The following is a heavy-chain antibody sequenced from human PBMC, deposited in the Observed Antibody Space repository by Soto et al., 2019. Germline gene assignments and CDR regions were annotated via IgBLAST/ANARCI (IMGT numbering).Heavy chain of an antibody. CDR3: ARLVIEYSSSSHAFDI. Sequence: GESLKISCKGSGYSFTSYWIGWVRQMPGKGLEWMGIIYPGDSDTRYSPSFQGQVTISADKSISTAYLQWSSLKASDTAMYYCARLVIEYSSSSHAFDIWGQGTMVTVSS. J-gene: IGHJ3*02. V-gene: IGHV5-51*01. D-gene: IGHD6-6*01. CDR2: IYPGDSDT. CDR1: GYSFTSYW.